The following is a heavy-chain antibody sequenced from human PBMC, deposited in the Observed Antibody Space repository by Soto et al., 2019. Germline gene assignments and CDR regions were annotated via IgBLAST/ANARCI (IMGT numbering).Heavy chain of an antibody. V-gene: IGHV1-69*13. J-gene: IGHJ5*02. CDR1: GGTFSSYA. D-gene: IGHD6-13*01. CDR2: IIPIFGTA. Sequence: ASLKVSCKASGGTFSSYAISWVRQAPGQGLEWMGGIIPIFGTANYAQKFQGRVTITADESTSTAYMELSSLRSEDTAVYYCAREPGIAAAGIEKSRWFDPWGQGTLVTVSS. CDR3: AREPGIAAAGIEKSRWFDP.